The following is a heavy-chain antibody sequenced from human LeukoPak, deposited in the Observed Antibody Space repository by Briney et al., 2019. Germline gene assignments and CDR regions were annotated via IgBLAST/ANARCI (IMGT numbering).Heavy chain of an antibody. Sequence: SVEVSCKASGGTFSSYAISWVRQAPGQGLEWMGGIIPIFGTANYAQKFQGRVTITTDESTSTAYMELSSLRSEDTAVYYCARDLQVGATNWFDPWGQGTLVTVSS. CDR2: IIPIFGTA. D-gene: IGHD1-26*01. V-gene: IGHV1-69*05. J-gene: IGHJ5*02. CDR1: GGTFSSYA. CDR3: ARDLQVGATNWFDP.